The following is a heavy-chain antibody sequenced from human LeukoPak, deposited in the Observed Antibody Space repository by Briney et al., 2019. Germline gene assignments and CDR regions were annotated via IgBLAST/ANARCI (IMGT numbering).Heavy chain of an antibody. CDR1: GFTFSSYW. J-gene: IGHJ5*02. Sequence: PGRSLRLSCVASGFTFSSYWMHWVRQAPGKGLVWVSRINSDGSSTSYADSVKGRFTISRDNAKNTLYLQMNSLRAEDTAVYYCARDRGIAAADPLNWFGPWGQGTLVTVSS. D-gene: IGHD6-13*01. CDR3: ARDRGIAAADPLNWFGP. V-gene: IGHV3-74*01. CDR2: INSDGSST.